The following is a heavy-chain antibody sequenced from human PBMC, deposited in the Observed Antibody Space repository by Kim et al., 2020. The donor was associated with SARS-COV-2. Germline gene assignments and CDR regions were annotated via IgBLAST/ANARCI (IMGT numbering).Heavy chain of an antibody. CDR3: VRGTWGEVNDY. CDR1: GYTFRNYG. J-gene: IGHJ4*02. CDR2: ISIKDSGR. V-gene: IGHV1-18*01. Sequence: ASVKVSCRTSGYTFRNYGFNWVRQAPGQGREWMGWISIKDSGRKDVEKFKDRATMTTDSSTSTAYLELRGLTSDDTAVYYCVRGTWGEVNDYWGQGTLVTVSS. D-gene: IGHD3-16*01.